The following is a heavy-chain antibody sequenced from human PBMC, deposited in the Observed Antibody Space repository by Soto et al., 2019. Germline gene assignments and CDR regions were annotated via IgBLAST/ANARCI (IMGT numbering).Heavy chain of an antibody. CDR2: ISSSSSTI. CDR1: GFTFGDYA. Sequence: PGGSLRLSCTASGFTFGDYAMSWFRQAPGKGLEWVSYISSSSSTIYYADSVKGRFTISRDNAKNSLYLQMNSLRDEDTAVYYCARVCPPNRLRITMVRGAPRFMDVWGQGTTVTVSS. V-gene: IGHV3-48*02. CDR3: ARVCPPNRLRITMVRGAPRFMDV. J-gene: IGHJ6*02. D-gene: IGHD3-10*01.